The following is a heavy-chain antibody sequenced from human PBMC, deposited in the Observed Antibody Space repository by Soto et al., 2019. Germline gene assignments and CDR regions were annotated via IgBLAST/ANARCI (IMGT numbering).Heavy chain of an antibody. CDR3: ASAPRLGSRSGWLRHYYYGMDV. V-gene: IGHV1-69*02. CDR1: GGTFSSYT. CDR2: IIPILGIA. Sequence: QVQLVQSGAEVKKPGSSVKVSCKASGGTFSSYTISWVRQAPGQGLEWMGRIIPILGIANYAQKFQGRVTITADKATSTAYRELSSLSSADTAVYYCASAPRLGSRSGWLRHYYYGMDVWVQGTPVTVSS. D-gene: IGHD6-19*01. J-gene: IGHJ6*02.